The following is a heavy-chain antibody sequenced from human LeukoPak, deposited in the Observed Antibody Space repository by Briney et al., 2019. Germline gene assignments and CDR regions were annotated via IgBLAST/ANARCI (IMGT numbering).Heavy chain of an antibody. V-gene: IGHV4-59*08. CDR2: IYYSGST. J-gene: IGHJ3*02. Sequence: SETLSLTCTASGGSISSYYLRWIRQPPGKGLEWIGYIYYSGSTNYNPSLKSRVTISVDTSKNQFSLKLSSVTAADTAIYYCARQFGVTYCGGDCPLGGFVIWRQGTMVTVSS. CDR3: ARQFGVTYCGGDCPLGGFVI. CDR1: GGSISSYY. D-gene: IGHD2-21*02.